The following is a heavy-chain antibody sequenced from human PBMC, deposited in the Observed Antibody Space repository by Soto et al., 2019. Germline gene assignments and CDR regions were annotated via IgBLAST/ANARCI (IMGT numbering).Heavy chain of an antibody. V-gene: IGHV1-69*13. CDR1: GGTFSSYA. CDR2: IIPIFGTA. D-gene: IGHD3-16*01. J-gene: IGHJ6*02. CDR3: AREKGPTIMITFGGGYYGMDV. Sequence: SVKVSCKASGGTFSSYAISWVRQAPGQGLEWMGGIIPIFGTANYAQKFQGRVTITADESTSTAYMELSSLRSEDTAVYYCAREKGPTIMITFGGGYYGMDVWGHGTTVTVSS.